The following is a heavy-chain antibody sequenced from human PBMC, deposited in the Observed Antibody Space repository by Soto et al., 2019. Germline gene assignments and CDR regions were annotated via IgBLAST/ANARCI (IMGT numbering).Heavy chain of an antibody. V-gene: IGHV1-2*04. CDR3: ARAPIWFGESRFDY. CDR1: GYTFTGYY. J-gene: IGHJ4*02. CDR2: INPNSGGT. D-gene: IGHD3-10*01. Sequence: VKVSCKASGYTFTGYYMHWVRQAPGQGLEWMGWINPNSGGTNYAQKFQGWVTMTRDTSISTAYMELSRLRSDDTAVYYCARAPIWFGESRFDYWGQGTLVTVSS.